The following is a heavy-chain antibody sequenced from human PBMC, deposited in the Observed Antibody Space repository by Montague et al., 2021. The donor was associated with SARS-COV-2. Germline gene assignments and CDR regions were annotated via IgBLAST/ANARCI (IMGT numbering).Heavy chain of an antibody. CDR2: IYYSGST. CDR1: GGSISSSGYY. V-gene: IGHV4-39*07. J-gene: IGHJ6*02. D-gene: IGHD3-10*01. CDR3: ARDDIVLQGVTKGMDV. Sequence: SETRSLTCTVSGGSISSSGYYWGWIRQPPGKGLEWIGSIYYSGSTYYNPSLKSRVTISVDTSKNQFSLKLSSVTAADTAVYYCARDDIVLQGVTKGMDVWGQGTTVTVSS.